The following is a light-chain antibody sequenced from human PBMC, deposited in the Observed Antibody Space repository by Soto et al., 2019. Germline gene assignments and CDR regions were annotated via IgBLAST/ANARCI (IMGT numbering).Light chain of an antibody. Sequence: QSVLTQPPSVSAAPGQTVTISCSGSSSNIGNNYVSWYQQLPGTAPKLLIYENNKRPSGIPDRFSGSKSGTSATLGITGLQTGDEADYYCGTWDSSLSVWVFGGGTKVIVL. CDR3: GTWDSSLSVWV. CDR1: SSNIGNNY. V-gene: IGLV1-51*02. J-gene: IGLJ3*02. CDR2: ENN.